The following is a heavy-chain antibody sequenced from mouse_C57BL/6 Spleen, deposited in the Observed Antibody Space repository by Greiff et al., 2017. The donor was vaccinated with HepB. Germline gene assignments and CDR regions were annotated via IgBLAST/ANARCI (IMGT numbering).Heavy chain of an antibody. CDR3: ARDDYEGEDYFDY. D-gene: IGHD2-4*01. CDR2: IHPNSGST. V-gene: IGHV1-64*01. J-gene: IGHJ2*01. Sequence: QVQLQQSGAELVKPGASVKLSCKASGYTFTSYWMHWVKQRPGQGLEWIGMIHPNSGSTNYNEKFKSKATLTVDKSSSTAYMQLSSLTSEDSAVYYCARDDYEGEDYFDYWGQGTTLTVSS. CDR1: GYTFTSYW.